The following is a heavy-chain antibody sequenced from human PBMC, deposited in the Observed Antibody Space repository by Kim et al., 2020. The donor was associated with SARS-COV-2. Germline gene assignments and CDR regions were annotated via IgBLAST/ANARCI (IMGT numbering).Heavy chain of an antibody. CDR3: ATGMVGPAAVSAYFDN. CDR2: SIPIFGTT. V-gene: IGHV1-69*06. CDR1: GGIFSSSA. D-gene: IGHD2-15*01. J-gene: IGHJ4*02. Sequence: SVKVSCKASGGIFSSSALSWMRQAPGQGLEWLGGSIPIFGTTNYAQKFQGRITFTADKDARTAYMELTSLRSEDTAVYFCATGMVGPAAVSAYFDNWGQGTLVTVSS.